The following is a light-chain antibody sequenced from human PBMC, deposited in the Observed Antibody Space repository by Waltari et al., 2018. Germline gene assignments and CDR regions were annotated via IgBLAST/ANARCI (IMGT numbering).Light chain of an antibody. CDR1: DSVASN. V-gene: IGKV3D-15*01. CDR3: QQYNEWPQT. J-gene: IGKJ1*01. Sequence: TQSPATVSASPGETIILSCTASDSVASNVAWYQRKPGQAPRLLISGASTRATGISDRFSGAGSGTELSLTINNLQSEDLGVYYCQQYNEWPQTFGQGTRVEIK. CDR2: GAS.